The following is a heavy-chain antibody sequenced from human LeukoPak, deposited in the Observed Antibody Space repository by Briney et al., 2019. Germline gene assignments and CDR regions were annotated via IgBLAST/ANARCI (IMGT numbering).Heavy chain of an antibody. CDR2: ISASGGST. V-gene: IGHV3-23*01. D-gene: IGHD1-20*01. J-gene: IGHJ5*02. CDR3: ARNILRGITGTGFDP. Sequence: GGSLRLSCAASGFTFSSYAMSWVRQAPGKGLEWVSAISASGGSTYYADSVKGRFTISRDNAKNSLYLQMNSLRAEDTAVYYCARNILRGITGTGFDPWGQGTLVTVSS. CDR1: GFTFSSYA.